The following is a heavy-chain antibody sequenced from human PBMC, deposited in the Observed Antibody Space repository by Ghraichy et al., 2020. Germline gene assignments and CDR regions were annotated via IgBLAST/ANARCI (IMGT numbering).Heavy chain of an antibody. V-gene: IGHV3-53*01. CDR1: GFTVSSNY. D-gene: IGHD1-26*01. J-gene: IGHJ3*02. CDR3: AREVVSGSYYAFDI. Sequence: GGSLRLSCAASGFTVSSNYMSWVRQAPGKGLEWVSVIYSGGSTYYADSVKGRFTISRDNSKNTLYLQMNSLRAEDTAVYYCAREVVSGSYYAFDIWGQGTMVTVSS. CDR2: IYSGGST.